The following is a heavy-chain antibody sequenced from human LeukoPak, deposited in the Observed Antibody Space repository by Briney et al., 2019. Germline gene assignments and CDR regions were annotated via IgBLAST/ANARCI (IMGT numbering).Heavy chain of an antibody. D-gene: IGHD3-3*01. J-gene: IGHJ5*02. CDR3: ARESYHYDFWSGYPFNWFDP. CDR2: INHSGST. Sequence: SETLSLTCAAYGVSFSGYYWSWIRQPPGKGLEWIGEINHSGSTNYNPSLKSRVTISVDTSKNQFSLKLSSVTAAGTAVYYCARESYHYDFWSGYPFNWFDPWGQGTLVTVSS. V-gene: IGHV4-34*01. CDR1: GVSFSGYY.